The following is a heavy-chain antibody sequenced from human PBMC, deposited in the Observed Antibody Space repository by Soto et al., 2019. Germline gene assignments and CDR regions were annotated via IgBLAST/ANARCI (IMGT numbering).Heavy chain of an antibody. Sequence: GESLKISCKGSGYSFTSYWIGWVRQMPGKGLEWMGIIYPGDSDTRYSPSFQGQVTISADKSISTAYLQWSSLKASDTAMYYCARLEGDTAMRNPYYYYGMDVWGQGTTVTVSS. CDR2: IYPGDSDT. J-gene: IGHJ6*02. CDR3: ARLEGDTAMRNPYYYYGMDV. CDR1: GYSFTSYW. D-gene: IGHD5-18*01. V-gene: IGHV5-51*01.